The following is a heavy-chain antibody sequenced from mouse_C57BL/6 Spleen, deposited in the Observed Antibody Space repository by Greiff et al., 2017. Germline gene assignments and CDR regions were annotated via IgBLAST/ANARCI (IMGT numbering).Heavy chain of an antibody. CDR3: TTTVVATRAMDY. J-gene: IGHJ4*01. Sequence: VQLQQSGAELVRPGASVKLSCTASGFNIQDYYMHWVKQRPEQGLEWIGRIDPEDGDTEYDPKFQGKATMTADTSSNTAYLQLSSLTSEDTAVYYCTTTVVATRAMDYWGQGTSVTVSS. CDR2: IDPEDGDT. V-gene: IGHV14-1*01. D-gene: IGHD1-1*01. CDR1: GFNIQDYY.